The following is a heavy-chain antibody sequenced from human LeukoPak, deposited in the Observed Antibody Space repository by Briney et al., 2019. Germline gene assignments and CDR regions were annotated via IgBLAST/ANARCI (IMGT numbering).Heavy chain of an antibody. Sequence: SETLSLTCTVSGDSISTTSYFWAWIRQPPGGGLEWIASICYSGTTYYKSSLKSRVTISIERTKNQFYLNLKSLTAADTAVYFCARVYSSTHNWFDTWGQGTQVTVSS. CDR3: ARVYSSTHNWFDT. CDR1: GDSISTTSYF. D-gene: IGHD2-2*01. CDR2: ICYSGTT. J-gene: IGHJ5*02. V-gene: IGHV4-39*07.